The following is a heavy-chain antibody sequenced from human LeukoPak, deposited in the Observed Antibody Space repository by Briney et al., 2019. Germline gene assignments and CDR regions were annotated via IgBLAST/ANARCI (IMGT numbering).Heavy chain of an antibody. J-gene: IGHJ6*02. CDR2: ITPIFGTA. CDR1: GGTFSSYA. D-gene: IGHD2-2*01. Sequence: SVKVSCKASGGTFSSYAISWVRQAPGQGLEWMGGITPIFGTANYAQKFQGRVTITADESTSTAHMELSSLRSEDTAVYYCARAHCSSTSCYGFSGYYYYGMDVWGQGTTVTVSS. V-gene: IGHV1-69*13. CDR3: ARAHCSSTSCYGFSGYYYYGMDV.